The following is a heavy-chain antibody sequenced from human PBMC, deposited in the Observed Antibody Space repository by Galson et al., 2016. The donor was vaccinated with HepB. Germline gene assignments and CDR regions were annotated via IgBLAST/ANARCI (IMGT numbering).Heavy chain of an antibody. CDR1: GFTFSSYW. V-gene: IGHV3-7*03. CDR3: ARDTTYYGPGTYFDAYEI. J-gene: IGHJ3*02. CDR2: IKRDASEE. Sequence: SLRLSCAASGFTFSSYWMTWVRQAPGKGLEWVANIKRDASEENYVDSVKGRFTISRDNARNSLHLQMNSLRAEDTAVYYCARDTTYYGPGTYFDAYEIWGQGRMVTVSS. D-gene: IGHD3-10*01.